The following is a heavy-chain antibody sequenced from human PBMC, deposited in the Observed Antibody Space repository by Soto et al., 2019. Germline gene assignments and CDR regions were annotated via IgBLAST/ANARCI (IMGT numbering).Heavy chain of an antibody. V-gene: IGHV4-59*01. Sequence: SETLSLTCIVSGGSISSYYCIWIRQPPGKGLEWIGYISYSGSTKYNPSLKSRVTISVDTSKSQFSLKLSSVTAADTAVYYCAGPSGDFYYGMDVWGQGTTVTVSS. CDR1: GGSISSYY. CDR3: AGPSGDFYYGMDV. D-gene: IGHD2-8*02. J-gene: IGHJ6*02. CDR2: ISYSGST.